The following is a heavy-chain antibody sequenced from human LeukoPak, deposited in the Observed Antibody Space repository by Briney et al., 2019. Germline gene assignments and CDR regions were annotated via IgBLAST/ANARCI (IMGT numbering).Heavy chain of an antibody. Sequence: ASVKVSCKASGYTFTGYYMHWVRQAPGQGLEWMGWINPNSGGTNYAQKFQGRVTMTRDTSISTAYMELSRLRSEDTAVYYCARDLAHMVRGDSFDYWGQGTLVTVSS. CDR2: INPNSGGT. CDR1: GYTFTGYY. D-gene: IGHD3-10*01. V-gene: IGHV1-2*02. J-gene: IGHJ4*02. CDR3: ARDLAHMVRGDSFDY.